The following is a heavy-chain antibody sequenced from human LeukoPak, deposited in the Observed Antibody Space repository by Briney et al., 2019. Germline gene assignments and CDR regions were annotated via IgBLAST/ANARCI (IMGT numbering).Heavy chain of an antibody. Sequence: GASVKVSCKASGYTFTSYNMHWVRQAPGQGLEWMGIINPSGGSTSYAQKFQGRVTMTRDTSTSTVYMELSSLRSEDTAVYYCARDPSDPIAVAGLYYFDYWGQGTLVTVSS. CDR1: GYTFTSYN. D-gene: IGHD6-19*01. J-gene: IGHJ4*02. V-gene: IGHV1-46*01. CDR3: ARDPSDPIAVAGLYYFDY. CDR2: INPSGGST.